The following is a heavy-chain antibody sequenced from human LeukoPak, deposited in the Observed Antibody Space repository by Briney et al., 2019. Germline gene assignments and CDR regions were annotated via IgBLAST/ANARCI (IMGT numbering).Heavy chain of an antibody. J-gene: IGHJ4*02. CDR3: ARGAEQQRLVHFDY. V-gene: IGHV1-2*02. D-gene: IGHD1/OR15-1a*01. CDR1: GYIFTDYY. Sequence: ASVKVSCKASGYIFTDYYMHWVRQAPGQGLEWMGWINPNNGGTKSAQKFQGRVTMTRDTSISTAYMDLSSLTSDDTAIYYCARGAEQQRLVHFDYWGQGTLVTVSS. CDR2: INPNNGGT.